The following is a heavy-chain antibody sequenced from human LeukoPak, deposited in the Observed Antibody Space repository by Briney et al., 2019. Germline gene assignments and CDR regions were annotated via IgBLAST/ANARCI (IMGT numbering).Heavy chain of an antibody. CDR1: GFTFSSYA. J-gene: IGHJ4*02. CDR2: ISYDGSNK. V-gene: IGHV3-30-3*01. CDR3: ARDGGYSSGWYPGY. Sequence: GRSLRLSCAASGFTFSSYAMHWVRQAPGKGLEWVAVISYDGSNKYYADSVKGRFTISRDNSKNTLYLQMNSLRAEDTAVYYCARDGGYSSGWYPGYWGQGTLVTVS. D-gene: IGHD6-19*01.